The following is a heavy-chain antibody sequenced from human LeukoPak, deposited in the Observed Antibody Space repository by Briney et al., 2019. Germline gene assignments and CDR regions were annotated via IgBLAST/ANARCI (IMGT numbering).Heavy chain of an antibody. D-gene: IGHD3-22*01. CDR2: IVPVIGVA. V-gene: IGHV1-69*02. CDR1: GYTFTSYY. CDR3: ARHSSRGHYYDFDF. J-gene: IGHJ4*02. Sequence: SVKVSCKASGYTFTSYYMHWVRQAPGQGLEWVGRIVPVIGVATYAQSLQGRVIITADRSTNTAYMELSSLRFEDSAVYFCARHSSRGHYYDFDFWGQGSLVTVSS.